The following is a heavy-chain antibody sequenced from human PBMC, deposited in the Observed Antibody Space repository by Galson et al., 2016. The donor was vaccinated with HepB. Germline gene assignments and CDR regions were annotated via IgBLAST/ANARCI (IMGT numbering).Heavy chain of an antibody. CDR3: AKAGTYYYYGLDV. Sequence: ASGFTFRSYGIHWVRQAPGKGLEWLAVTWYDGGNNYYADSVKGRFTISRDSSKNTVYLQMNSLRVEDMGIYYCAKAGTYYYYGLDVWGQGTTVTVSS. V-gene: IGHV3-33*03. CDR2: TWYDGGNN. J-gene: IGHJ6*02. CDR1: GFTFRSYG.